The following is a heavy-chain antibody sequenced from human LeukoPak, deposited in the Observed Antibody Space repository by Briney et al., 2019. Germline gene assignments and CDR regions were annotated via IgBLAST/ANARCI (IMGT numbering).Heavy chain of an antibody. V-gene: IGHV1-69*05. J-gene: IGHJ4*02. D-gene: IGHD6-13*01. Sequence: SGKVSCKASGGTFTSYAISWVRQAPGQGLEWMGGIIPIFGTANYAQKFQGRVTITTDESTSTAYMELSSLRSEDTAVYYCAVPKGGSSWYAQIDYWGQGTLVTVSS. CDR2: IIPIFGTA. CDR3: AVPKGGSSWYAQIDY. CDR1: GGTFTSYA.